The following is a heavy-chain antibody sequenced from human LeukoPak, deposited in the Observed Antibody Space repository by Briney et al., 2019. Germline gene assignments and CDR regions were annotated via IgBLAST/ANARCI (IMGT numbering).Heavy chain of an antibody. D-gene: IGHD1-26*01. CDR1: GGTLRSSV. V-gene: IGHV1-69*13. CDR2: IIPSFGST. Sequence: SVKVSCKASGGTLRSSVFSWVRQAPGQGLEWMGGIIPSFGSTSYAQKFQGRITITADEATDTVYMQLSSLRSEDTAVYYCAREGDGGGVGPTNWFDPWGQGALVTVSS. CDR3: AREGDGGGVGPTNWFDP. J-gene: IGHJ5*02.